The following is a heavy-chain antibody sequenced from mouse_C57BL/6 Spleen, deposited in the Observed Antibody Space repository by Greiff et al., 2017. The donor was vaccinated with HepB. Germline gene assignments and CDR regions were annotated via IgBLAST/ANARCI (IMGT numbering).Heavy chain of an antibody. J-gene: IGHJ4*01. D-gene: IGHD2-3*01. V-gene: IGHV1-64*01. Sequence: QVQLKQPGAELVKPGASVKLSCKASGYTFTSYWMHWVKQRPGQGLEWIGMIHPNSGSTNYNEKFKSKATLTVDKSSSTAYMQLSSLTSEDSAVYYCARGGYYVRNYAMDYWGQGTSVTVSS. CDR3: ARGGYYVRNYAMDY. CDR2: IHPNSGST. CDR1: GYTFTSYW.